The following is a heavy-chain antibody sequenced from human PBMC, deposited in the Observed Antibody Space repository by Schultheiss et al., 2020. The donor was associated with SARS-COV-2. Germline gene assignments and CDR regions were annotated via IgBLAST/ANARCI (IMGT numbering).Heavy chain of an antibody. Sequence: SETLSLTCTVSGGSISSGDYYWSWIRQPPGKGLEWIGSLSYSGSTNYNPSLKSRVTISVDTSKNQFSLKLSSVTAADTAVYYCARARGATTVTTPLALDFDYWGQGTLVTVSS. CDR3: ARARGATTVTTPLALDFDY. CDR2: LSYSGST. J-gene: IGHJ4*02. V-gene: IGHV4-39*01. CDR1: GGSISSGDYY. D-gene: IGHD4-17*01.